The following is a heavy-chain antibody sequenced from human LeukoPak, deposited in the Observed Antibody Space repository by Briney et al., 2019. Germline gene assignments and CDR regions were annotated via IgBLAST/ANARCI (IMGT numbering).Heavy chain of an antibody. V-gene: IGHV5-51*01. D-gene: IGHD2-2*01. CDR2: IYPGDSDT. CDR3: ARHYTRRYCSSTSCWDWFDP. CDR1: GYSFTNYW. Sequence: GESLKISCKGFGYSFTNYWIGWVRQMPGKGLEWMGIIYPGDSDTRYSPSFQGQVTISADKSISTAYLQWSSLKASDTAMYYCARHYTRRYCSSTSCWDWFDPWGQGTLVTVSS. J-gene: IGHJ5*02.